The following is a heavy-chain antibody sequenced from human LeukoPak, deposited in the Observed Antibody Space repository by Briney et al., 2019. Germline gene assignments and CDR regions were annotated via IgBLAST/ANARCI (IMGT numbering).Heavy chain of an antibody. CDR3: ARGRGETMGRGLPRD. D-gene: IGHD3-10*01. Sequence: SETLSLTCTVSDGSISSSTYYWGWLRQPPGKGPEGIGSIYYGGSTYYNPSLKSRVAISVDTSKKQFSLKLSSVTAADTAVYYCARGRGETMGRGLPRDWGEGTLVTVSS. CDR2: IYYGGST. CDR1: DGSISSSTYY. V-gene: IGHV4-39*07. J-gene: IGHJ4*02.